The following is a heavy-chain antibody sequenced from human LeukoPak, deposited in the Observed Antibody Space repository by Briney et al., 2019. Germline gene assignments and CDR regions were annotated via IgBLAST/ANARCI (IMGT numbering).Heavy chain of an antibody. CDR1: GFTFSDYY. Sequence: GGSLRLSCAASGFTFSDYYMSWIRQAPGKGLEWVSYISSSGSTIYYADSAKGRFTISRDNAKNSLYLQMNSLRAEDTAVYYCAREGIVATFYYYYGMDVWGQGTTVTVSS. CDR2: ISSSGSTI. D-gene: IGHD5-12*01. CDR3: AREGIVATFYYYYGMDV. V-gene: IGHV3-11*01. J-gene: IGHJ6*02.